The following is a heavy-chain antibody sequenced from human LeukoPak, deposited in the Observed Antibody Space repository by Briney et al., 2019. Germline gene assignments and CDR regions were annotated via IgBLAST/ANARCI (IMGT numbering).Heavy chain of an antibody. CDR1: GGSIRSYY. CDR2: IRYSGST. J-gene: IGHJ4*02. Sequence: SETLSLTCTVSGGSIRSYYWSWIRQPPGKGLELIGNIRYSGSTYYNPSLKSRVTISVDTSKNQFSLKLSSVTAADTAVYYCLRSHGAYWGQGTLVTVSS. CDR3: LRSHGAY. V-gene: IGHV4-59*04. D-gene: IGHD3-10*01.